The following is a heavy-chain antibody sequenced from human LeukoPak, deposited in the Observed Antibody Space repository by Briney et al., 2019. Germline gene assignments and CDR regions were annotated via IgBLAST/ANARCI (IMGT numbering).Heavy chain of an antibody. CDR3: ARGPSSSWYLPYYYYYYMDV. V-gene: IGHV4-4*07. Sequence: SETLSLTCTVSGGSISSYYWSWIRQPAGKGLEWIGRIYTSGSTNYNPSLKSRVTISVDTSKNQFSLKLSSVTAADTAVYYCARGPSSSWYLPYYYYYYMDVWGKGTTVTVSS. D-gene: IGHD6-13*01. CDR2: IYTSGST. CDR1: GGSISSYY. J-gene: IGHJ6*03.